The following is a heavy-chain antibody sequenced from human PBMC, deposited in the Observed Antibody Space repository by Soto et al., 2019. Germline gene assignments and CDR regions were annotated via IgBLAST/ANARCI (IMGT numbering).Heavy chain of an antibody. CDR1: GCTFSSYG. Sequence: GGSLRLSGAASGCTFSSYGMHWVLQAPGKGLEWVAVIWYDGSNKYYADSVKGRFTISRDNSKNTLYLQMNSLRAEDTAVYYCARGRGSFYPEAFDIWGQGTMVTVSS. J-gene: IGHJ3*02. V-gene: IGHV3-33*01. D-gene: IGHD3-10*01. CDR2: IWYDGSNK. CDR3: ARGRGSFYPEAFDI.